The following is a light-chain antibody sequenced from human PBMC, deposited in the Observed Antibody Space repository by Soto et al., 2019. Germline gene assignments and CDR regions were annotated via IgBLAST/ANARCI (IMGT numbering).Light chain of an antibody. V-gene: IGLV2-14*03. J-gene: IGLJ3*02. Sequence: QSALTQPASVSGSPGQSITISCTGTNSDVGFYDYVSWYQQHPGNAPKLMIFDVSDRPSGVSNRFSGSKSGNTASLTISVLQAEDEADYYCTSYTIRNTWVFGGGTKLTVL. CDR2: DVS. CDR1: NSDVGFYDY. CDR3: TSYTIRNTWV.